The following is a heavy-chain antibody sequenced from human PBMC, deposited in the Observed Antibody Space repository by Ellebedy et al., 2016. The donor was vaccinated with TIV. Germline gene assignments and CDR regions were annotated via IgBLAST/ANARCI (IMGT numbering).Heavy chain of an antibody. V-gene: IGHV5-51*01. D-gene: IGHD2-15*01. J-gene: IGHJ5*02. CDR2: IYPGDSDT. Sequence: GESLKISCKGSGYSFTSYWIGWVRQMPGKGLEWMGIIYPGDSDTRYSPSFQGQVTISADKSISTAYLQWSSLKASDTAMYYCATTGCSGGSCYHNWFDPWGQGTLVTVSS. CDR1: GYSFTSYW. CDR3: ATTGCSGGSCYHNWFDP.